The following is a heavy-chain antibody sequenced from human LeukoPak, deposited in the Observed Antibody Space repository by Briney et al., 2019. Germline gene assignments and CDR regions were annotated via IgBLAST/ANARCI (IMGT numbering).Heavy chain of an antibody. V-gene: IGHV3-23*01. CDR2: ISGSGGST. CDR1: GFTFSNYA. D-gene: IGHD5-24*01. J-gene: IGHJ4*02. CDR3: ARGPRVATIPFDY. Sequence: GGSLRLSCAASGFTFSNYAMSWVRQAPGKGLEWVSTISGSGGSTSYADSVKGRFTISRDNSKNALYLQMNSLRAEDTAVYYCARGPRVATIPFDYWGQGTLVTVSS.